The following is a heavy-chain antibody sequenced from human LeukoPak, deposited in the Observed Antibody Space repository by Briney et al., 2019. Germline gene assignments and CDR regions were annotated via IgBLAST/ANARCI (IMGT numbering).Heavy chain of an antibody. CDR1: GFTFGSYA. D-gene: IGHD2-8*01. J-gene: IGHJ4*02. Sequence: GGSLRLSCATSGFTFGSYAMTWVRQAPGKGLEWVSGITGIDGSTYYADSVKGRFTISRDNSKSTLYLQMNSLRAEDTAVYYCAKPNAVGVPTDYWGQGTLVTVSS. V-gene: IGHV3-23*01. CDR3: AKPNAVGVPTDY. CDR2: ITGIDGST.